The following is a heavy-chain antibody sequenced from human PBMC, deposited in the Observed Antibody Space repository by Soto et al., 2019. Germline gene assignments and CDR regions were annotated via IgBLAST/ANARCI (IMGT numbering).Heavy chain of an antibody. Sequence: QVQLPESGPGLVEPSQTLSLTCTVSGGSISSGGDYWSWIRQHPGKGLEWIGYIYYSGSTYYNPSLKSRVSISVDTSKNQFSLKLSSVTAADTAVYYCARDYRASYPAYYYYGMDVWGQGTTVTVSS. CDR1: GGSISSGGDY. CDR2: IYYSGST. D-gene: IGHD3-16*02. CDR3: ARDYRASYPAYYYYGMDV. J-gene: IGHJ6*02. V-gene: IGHV4-31*03.